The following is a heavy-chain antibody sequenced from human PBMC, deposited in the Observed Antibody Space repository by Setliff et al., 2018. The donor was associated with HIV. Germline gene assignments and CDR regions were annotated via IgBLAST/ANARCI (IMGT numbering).Heavy chain of an antibody. CDR2: ISAYNGNT. CDR3: ASDRITDYGSGPYGMDV. CDR1: GYTFTSYG. D-gene: IGHD3-10*01. J-gene: IGHJ6*02. Sequence: ASVKVSCKASGYTFTSYGISWVRQAPGQGLEWMGWISAYNGNTNYAQKLQGRVTMTTDTSTSTAYMELRSLRSDDTAVYYCASDRITDYGSGPYGMDVWGQGTTVTVSS. V-gene: IGHV1-18*01.